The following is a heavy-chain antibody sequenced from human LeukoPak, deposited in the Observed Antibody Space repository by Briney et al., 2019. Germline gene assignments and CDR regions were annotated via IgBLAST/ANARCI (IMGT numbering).Heavy chain of an antibody. Sequence: SETLSLTCTVSGGSISSYYWSWIRQPPGKGLEWIGSIYYSGSTYYNPSLKSQVTISVDTPKNQFSLKLSSVTAADTAVYYCARHGGSYYSHYYYMDVWGKGTTVTISS. CDR1: GGSISSYY. CDR2: IYYSGST. D-gene: IGHD1-26*01. V-gene: IGHV4-59*05. CDR3: ARHGGSYYSHYYYMDV. J-gene: IGHJ6*03.